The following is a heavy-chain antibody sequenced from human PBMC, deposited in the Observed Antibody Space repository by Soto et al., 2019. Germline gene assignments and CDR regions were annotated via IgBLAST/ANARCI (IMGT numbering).Heavy chain of an antibody. D-gene: IGHD3-22*01. Sequence: GASVKVSCKASGLTFIDSAVQWVRQTRGHRLDWIGWIVVGSGNTNYAQEFQGRVTITRDMSTNTVYMELSSLRSEDSAVFYCAADFFSYSYESSGYYFDGFDTWGQGTMVTVSS. CDR2: IVVGSGNT. V-gene: IGHV1-58*01. J-gene: IGHJ3*02. CDR1: GLTFIDSA. CDR3: AADFFSYSYESSGYYFDGFDT.